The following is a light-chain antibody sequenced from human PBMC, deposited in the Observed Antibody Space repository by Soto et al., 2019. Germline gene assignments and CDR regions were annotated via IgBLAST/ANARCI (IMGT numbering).Light chain of an antibody. J-gene: IGKJ4*01. CDR2: GAS. V-gene: IGKV3D-15*01. Sequence: EILMTQSPLTLSVSPGEGATLSCRASQNINSNLAWYQQRPGQAPRVLIYGASSRASGIPDRFSGSGSGTDFTPAIYSLEPDDFAVYYCQQYKDWPPLTFGGGTRVESK. CDR3: QQYKDWPPLT. CDR1: QNINSN.